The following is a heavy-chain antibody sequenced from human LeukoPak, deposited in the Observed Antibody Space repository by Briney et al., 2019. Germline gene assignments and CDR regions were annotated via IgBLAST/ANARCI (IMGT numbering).Heavy chain of an antibody. CDR2: IKQDGSEK. D-gene: IGHD3-10*01. CDR3: ARDSRYYYGSGSPIDY. J-gene: IGHJ4*02. Sequence: GGSLRLSCAASGFTFSSYWMSWVRQAPGKGLEWVANIKQDGSEKYYVDSVKGRFTISRDNAKNSLYLQMNSLRAEDTAVYYCARDSRYYYGSGSPIDYWGQGTLVTVSS. CDR1: GFTFSSYW. V-gene: IGHV3-7*01.